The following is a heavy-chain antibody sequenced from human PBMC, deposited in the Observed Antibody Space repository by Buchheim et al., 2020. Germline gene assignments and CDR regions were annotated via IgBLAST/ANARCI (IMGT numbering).Heavy chain of an antibody. V-gene: IGHV4-61*01. CDR1: GGSVSSGSYY. CDR3: ARHRSVAATSYSDY. Sequence: QVQLQESGPGLVKPSETLSLTCTVSGGSVSSGSYYWSWIRQPPGKGLEWIGYIYYSGSTNYNPSLKSRVTISVDTSKNQFSLKLSSVTAADTAVYYCARHRSVAATSYSDYWGQGTL. D-gene: IGHD2-15*01. J-gene: IGHJ4*02. CDR2: IYYSGST.